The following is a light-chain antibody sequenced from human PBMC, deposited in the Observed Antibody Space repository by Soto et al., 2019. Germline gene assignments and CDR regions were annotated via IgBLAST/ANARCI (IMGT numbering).Light chain of an antibody. V-gene: IGKV1-5*03. CDR1: QGIGTW. CDR2: KAS. Sequence: DIQMTQSPSSVSASVGDRVTITCRASQGIGTWLAWYQQKPGKGPNLLIYKASSLESGVPSRFSGSGSGTEFTLTISSLQPGDFATYYCQQSETYPLTFGQGTRLEIK. J-gene: IGKJ5*01. CDR3: QQSETYPLT.